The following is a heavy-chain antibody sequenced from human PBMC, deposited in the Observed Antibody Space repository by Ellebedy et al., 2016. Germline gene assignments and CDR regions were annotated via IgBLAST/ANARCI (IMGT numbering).Heavy chain of an antibody. CDR1: GGSISSGGYS. Sequence: SETLSLTCTVSGGSISSGGYSWSWIRQPPGKGLEWIGYIYHSGSTYYNPSLKSRVTISVDRSKNQFSLKLSSVTAADTAVYYCAREAYCGGDCRNFDYWGQGTLVTVSS. J-gene: IGHJ4*02. CDR2: IYHSGST. D-gene: IGHD2-21*02. CDR3: AREAYCGGDCRNFDY. V-gene: IGHV4-30-2*01.